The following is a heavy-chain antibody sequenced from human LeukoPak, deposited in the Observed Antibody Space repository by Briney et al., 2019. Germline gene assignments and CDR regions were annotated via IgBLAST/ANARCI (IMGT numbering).Heavy chain of an antibody. CDR1: GFFFSTYW. V-gene: IGHV3-7*03. D-gene: IGHD4-17*01. J-gene: IGHJ4*02. CDR3: ANSYTVTTSPFDY. CDR2: IKQDGSEK. Sequence: GGSLRLSCTTSGFFFSTYWMNWVRQAPGKGLEWVAAIKQDGSEKYYVDSVKGRFTISRDNSKNTLYLQMNSLRAEDTAVYFCANSYTVTTSPFDYWGQGTLVSVSS.